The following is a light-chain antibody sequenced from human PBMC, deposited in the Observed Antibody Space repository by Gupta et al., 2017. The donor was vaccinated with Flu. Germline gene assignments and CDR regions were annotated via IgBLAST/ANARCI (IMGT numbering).Light chain of an antibody. CDR3: QIWDGRTDHVRV. J-gene: IGLJ1*01. Sequence: SSVLTQPPSVSVAPGQTATITCGGNSIGSYNVHWYQQRPGQAPILVLYDDIDRPSGIPERFSGSKSGDTATLTISRVEVGDEAEYYCQIWDGRTDHVRVFGTGTKVTVL. CDR1: SIGSYN. V-gene: IGLV3-21*02. CDR2: DDI.